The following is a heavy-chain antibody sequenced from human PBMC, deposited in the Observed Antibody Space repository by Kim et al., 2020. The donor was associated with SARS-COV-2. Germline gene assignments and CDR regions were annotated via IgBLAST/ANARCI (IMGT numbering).Heavy chain of an antibody. CDR2: MNPNSGNT. CDR1: GYTFTSYD. Sequence: ASVKVSCKASGYTFTSYDINWVRQATGQGLEWMGWMNPNSGNTGYAQKFQGRVTMTRNTSISTAYMELSSLRSEDTAVYYCARGAGYSSGWYWWTTGRRETETGVGDEKQFDYWGQGTLVTVSS. CDR3: ARGAGYSSGWYWWTTGRRETETGVGDEKQFDY. J-gene: IGHJ4*02. D-gene: IGHD6-19*01. V-gene: IGHV1-8*01.